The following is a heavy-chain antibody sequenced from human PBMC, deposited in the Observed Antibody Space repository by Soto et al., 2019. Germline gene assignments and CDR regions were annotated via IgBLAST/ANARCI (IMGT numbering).Heavy chain of an antibody. J-gene: IGHJ6*03. CDR1: GFTVSSNY. Sequence: PGGSLRLSCAASGFTVSSNYMSWVRQAPGKGLEWVSVIYSGGSTYYADSVKGRFTISRDNSKNTLYLQMNSLRAEDTAVYYCARVGYVFWSGYSHSDYYYYMDVWGKGTTVTVSS. CDR2: IYSGGST. CDR3: ARVGYVFWSGYSHSDYYYYMDV. V-gene: IGHV3-66*01. D-gene: IGHD3-3*01.